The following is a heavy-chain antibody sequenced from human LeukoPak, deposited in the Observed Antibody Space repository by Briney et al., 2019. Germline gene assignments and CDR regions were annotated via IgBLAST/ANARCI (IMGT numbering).Heavy chain of an antibody. CDR1: RFSFRNAW. CDR3: TTLPNDYYGMDV. J-gene: IGHJ6*02. V-gene: IGHV3-15*01. CDR2: IKSKTVGGTT. Sequence: GWSLRLSCAPSRFSFRNAWLRWVRQAPGPGLEGLGRIKSKTVGGTTDYAAPVKGRFTISRDDSKNTLYLQMNSLKTEDTAVYYCTTLPNDYYGMDVWGQGTTVTVSS.